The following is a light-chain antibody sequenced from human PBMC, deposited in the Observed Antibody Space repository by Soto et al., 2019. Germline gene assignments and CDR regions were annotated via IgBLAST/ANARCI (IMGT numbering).Light chain of an antibody. CDR2: DAS. J-gene: IGKJ3*01. CDR3: QQYDNLLFT. Sequence: DIQMTQSPSSLSASVGDRVTITCQARQDISNYLNWYQQKPGKAPKLLIYDASNLETGVPSRFSGSGSGTDFTFTISSLQPEDLATYYCQQYDNLLFTFGPGTKVDIK. V-gene: IGKV1-33*01. CDR1: QDISNY.